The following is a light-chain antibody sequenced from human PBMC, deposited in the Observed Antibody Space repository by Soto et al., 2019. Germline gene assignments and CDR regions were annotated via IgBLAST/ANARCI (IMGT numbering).Light chain of an antibody. J-gene: IGKJ5*01. CDR1: QSVSSSY. Sequence: ELVLTQSPGTLSLSPGERATLSCSAIQSVSSSYLAWYQQKPGQAPRLLIYGASSRATGIPDRFSGSGSGTDFTLTISRLEPEDFAVYYCQQYGSSPGITFGQGTRLEIK. V-gene: IGKV3-20*01. CDR2: GAS. CDR3: QQYGSSPGIT.